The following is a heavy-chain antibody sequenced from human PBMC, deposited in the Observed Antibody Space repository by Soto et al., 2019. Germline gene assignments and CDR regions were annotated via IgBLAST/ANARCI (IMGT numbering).Heavy chain of an antibody. CDR3: ARGPPHHY. Sequence: SETLSLTCTVSGGSISSGGYYWSWIRQHPGKGLEWIGYIYHSGNTYYNPSLKSRVTISVDWSKNQFSLTLSSVTAADTAVYYCARGPPHHYWGQGTLVTVSS. CDR1: GGSISSGGYY. CDR2: IYHSGNT. J-gene: IGHJ4*02. V-gene: IGHV4-30-2*01.